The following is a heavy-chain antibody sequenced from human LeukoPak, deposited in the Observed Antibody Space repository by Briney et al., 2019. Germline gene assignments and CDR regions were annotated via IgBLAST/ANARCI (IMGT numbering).Heavy chain of an antibody. Sequence: GASVKVSCKASGYTFTGYYMHWERQAPGQGLEWMGWINPNSGGTNYAQKFQGRVTMTRDTSISTAYMELSRLRSDDTAVYYCARDLRREWELPYFDYWGQGTLVTVSS. CDR1: GYTFTGYY. D-gene: IGHD1-26*01. V-gene: IGHV1-2*02. CDR3: ARDLRREWELPYFDY. J-gene: IGHJ4*02. CDR2: INPNSGGT.